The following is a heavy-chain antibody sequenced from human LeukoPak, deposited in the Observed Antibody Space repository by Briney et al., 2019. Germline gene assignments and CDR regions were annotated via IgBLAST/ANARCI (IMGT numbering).Heavy chain of an antibody. Sequence: GGSLRLSCAASGFTFGNSWVHWVRQAPGKGLVWVSLINADGSTTTYADSVMGRFTISRDNARNTVSLQMNSLTIEDTAVYYCVVVVEPPDSDGFDVWGQGTMITVSS. CDR1: GFTFGNSW. CDR2: INADGSTT. D-gene: IGHD1-14*01. V-gene: IGHV3-74*01. J-gene: IGHJ3*01. CDR3: VVVVEPPDSDGFDV.